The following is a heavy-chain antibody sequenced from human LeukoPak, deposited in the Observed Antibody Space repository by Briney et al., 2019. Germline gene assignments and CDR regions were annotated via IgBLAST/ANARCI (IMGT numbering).Heavy chain of an antibody. Sequence: ASMKLSCKASGYTFTDYYMHWVRQAPGQGLEWMGWINLNGGGTNYAEKFQGRVAMTRDTSIGTAYMELSRLTSDDTAVYHCARDPPEPTPLDYWGQGTLVTVSS. CDR3: ARDPPEPTPLDY. CDR1: GYTFTDYY. J-gene: IGHJ4*02. D-gene: IGHD1-14*01. V-gene: IGHV1-2*02. CDR2: INLNGGGT.